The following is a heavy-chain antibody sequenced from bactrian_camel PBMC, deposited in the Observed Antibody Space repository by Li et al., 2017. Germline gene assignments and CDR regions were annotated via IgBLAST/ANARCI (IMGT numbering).Heavy chain of an antibody. CDR2: IDNGGSKA. D-gene: IGHD1*01. CDR1: GSTYSNYC. V-gene: IGHV3S25*01. Sequence: QLVESGGGSVEVGGSLRLSCAASGSTYSNYCMGWFRQAPGREREAVAVIDNGGSKAFYVDSVKGRFTSSRDNAKNTVYLQMNSLKSEDTALYYCVASPCSGGHCWSEGDYWGQGTQVTVS. CDR3: VASPCSGGHCWSEGDY. J-gene: IGHJ4*01.